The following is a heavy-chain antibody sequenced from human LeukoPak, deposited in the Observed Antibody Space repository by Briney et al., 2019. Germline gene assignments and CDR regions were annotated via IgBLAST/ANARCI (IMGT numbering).Heavy chain of an antibody. J-gene: IGHJ6*03. CDR1: GYTFTGYY. CDR3: AVEGGAKLLERALRRQYYNYMGV. D-gene: IGHD3-3*01. CDR2: INPNSGGT. Sequence: GASVKVSCKASGYTFTGYYMHWVRQAPGQGLEWMGWINPNSGGTNYAQKFQGRVTMTRDTSIRTAYMELSRLRFDDTAVYYCAVEGGAKLLERALRRQYYNYMGVWGRGTTVTVSS. V-gene: IGHV1-2*02.